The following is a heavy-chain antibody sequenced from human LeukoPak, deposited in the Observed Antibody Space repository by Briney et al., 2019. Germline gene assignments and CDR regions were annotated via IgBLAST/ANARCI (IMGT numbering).Heavy chain of an antibody. CDR1: GGSISTYY. Sequence: SETLSLTCTVSGGSISTYYWSWIRQPPEKGLEWIGHIFYSGSTTYNPSVKSRVTISVDASRNQFSLKLSSVTAADTATYLCARRLSWTTSHMDVWGKGTTVTVSS. J-gene: IGHJ6*03. V-gene: IGHV4-59*08. CDR2: IFYSGST. D-gene: IGHD2/OR15-2a*01. CDR3: ARRLSWTTSHMDV.